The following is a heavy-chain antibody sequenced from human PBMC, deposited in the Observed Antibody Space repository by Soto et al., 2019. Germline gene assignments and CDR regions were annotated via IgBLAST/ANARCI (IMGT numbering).Heavy chain of an antibody. Sequence: SLKISCAASGFTFDDYAMHWVRQAPGKGLEWVSGISWNSGSIGYADSVKGRFTISRDNAKNSLYLQMNSLRAEDTALYYCAKGTYSSSWYAGWFDPWGQGTLVTVSS. CDR2: ISWNSGSI. V-gene: IGHV3-9*01. CDR1: GFTFDDYA. J-gene: IGHJ5*02. CDR3: AKGTYSSSWYAGWFDP. D-gene: IGHD6-13*01.